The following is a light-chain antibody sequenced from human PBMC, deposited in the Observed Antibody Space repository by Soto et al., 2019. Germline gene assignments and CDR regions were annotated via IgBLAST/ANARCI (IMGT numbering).Light chain of an antibody. V-gene: IGLV4-69*01. CDR3: QTLCTGNLV. Sequence: QSVLTQSPSASASLGASVKLTCTLSSGHSSYAIAWHQQQPEKGPRYLMKLNSDGSHSKGDGIPDRFSGSTSGAERYLTISSLQSEDEDDYYFQTLCTGNLVLGGGTKLTVL. CDR2: LNSDGSH. CDR1: SGHSSYA. J-gene: IGLJ2*01.